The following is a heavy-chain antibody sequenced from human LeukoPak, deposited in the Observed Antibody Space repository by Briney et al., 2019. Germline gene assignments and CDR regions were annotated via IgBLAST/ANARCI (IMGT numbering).Heavy chain of an antibody. V-gene: IGHV4-30-2*01. D-gene: IGHD5-12*01. J-gene: IGHJ5*02. Sequence: PSETLSLTCAVSGGSISSGGYSWSWIRQPPGKGREWIGYIYHSGSTYYNPSLKSRVTISLDRSQNQFSLKLTSVTAADTAVYYCARRGYSVNWFDPWGQGTLVTVSS. CDR3: ARRGYSVNWFDP. CDR2: IYHSGST. CDR1: GGSISSGGYS.